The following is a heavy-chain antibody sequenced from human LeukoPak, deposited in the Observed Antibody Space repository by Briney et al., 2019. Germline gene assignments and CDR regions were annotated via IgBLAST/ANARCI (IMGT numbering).Heavy chain of an antibody. CDR2: IYYNGST. J-gene: IGHJ3*02. CDR1: GFTFSSYG. V-gene: IGHV4-39*07. Sequence: GSLRLSCAASGFTFSSYGMHWIRQPPGKGLEWIGSIYYNGSTYYNPSLKSRVTISVDTSKNQFSLKLSSVTAADTAVYYCARDLPYYDILTGPDDAFDIWGQGTMVTVSS. D-gene: IGHD3-9*01. CDR3: ARDLPYYDILTGPDDAFDI.